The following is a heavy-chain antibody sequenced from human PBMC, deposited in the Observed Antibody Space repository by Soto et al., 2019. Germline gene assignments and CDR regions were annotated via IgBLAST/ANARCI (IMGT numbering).Heavy chain of an antibody. J-gene: IGHJ4*02. D-gene: IGHD3-22*01. CDR3: ARADSSGYTFDH. Sequence: QVQLQESGPGLVQPSQTLSLTCTVSGASISSGGYYWSWIRQHPGKGLEWIGYIYYSGTTYYNPSLKSRLTISLDTSRNQFSLELNSVSAADTAVYYCARADSSGYTFDHWGQGTLGTVSS. CDR2: IYYSGTT. V-gene: IGHV4-31*03. CDR1: GASISSGGYY.